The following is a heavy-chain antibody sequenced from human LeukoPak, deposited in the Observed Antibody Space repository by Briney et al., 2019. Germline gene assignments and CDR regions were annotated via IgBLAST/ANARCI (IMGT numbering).Heavy chain of an antibody. V-gene: IGHV3-74*03. D-gene: IGHD6-13*01. Sequence: SGGSLRLSCAASGFTFSHYWMLWLRQAPGKGPVWVSRINSDGSSTTYADSVKGRFTISRDNAKNTLYLQMTTVRAEDTALYYCARGYAAIAAANSGWFDPWGQGTLVTVSS. CDR3: ARGYAAIAAANSGWFDP. CDR2: INSDGSST. CDR1: GFTFSHYW. J-gene: IGHJ5*02.